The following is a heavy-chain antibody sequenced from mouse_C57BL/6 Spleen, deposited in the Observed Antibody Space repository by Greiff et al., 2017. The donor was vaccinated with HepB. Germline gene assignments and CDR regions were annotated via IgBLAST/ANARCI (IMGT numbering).Heavy chain of an antibody. D-gene: IGHD5-5*01. CDR3: ARYYLYAMDY. CDR1: GYTFTSYW. CDR2: IHPNSGST. J-gene: IGHJ4*01. V-gene: IGHV1-64*01. Sequence: QVQLQQPGAELVKPGASVKLSCKASGYTFTSYWMPWVKQRPGQGLEWIGMIHPNSGSTNYNEKFKSKATLTVDKSSSTAYMQLSSLTSEDSAVYDCARYYLYAMDYWGQGTSVTVSS.